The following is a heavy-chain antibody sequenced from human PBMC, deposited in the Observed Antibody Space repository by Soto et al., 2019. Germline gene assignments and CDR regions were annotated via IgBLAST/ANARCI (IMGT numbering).Heavy chain of an antibody. CDR2: INPNGGST. J-gene: IGHJ4*02. V-gene: IGHV1-46*03. Sequence: QVQLVQSGAEVKKPGASVKVSCKASGYTFTSYYMHWVRQAPGQGLEWMGIINPNGGSTSYAQKFQGRVTMTRDTSTSTVYMELSSLRSEDTAVYYCARDGIAAADTPYRDYWGQGTLVTVSS. CDR3: ARDGIAAADTPYRDY. D-gene: IGHD6-13*01. CDR1: GYTFTSYY.